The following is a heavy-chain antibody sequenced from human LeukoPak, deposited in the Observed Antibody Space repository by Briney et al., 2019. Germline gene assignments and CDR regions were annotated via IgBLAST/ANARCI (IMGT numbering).Heavy chain of an antibody. CDR3: ARDRHYYGSGSYYNEFDY. D-gene: IGHD3-10*01. CDR1: GYSFSSHD. CDR2: MNPKSGNT. V-gene: IGHV1-8*01. J-gene: IGHJ4*02. Sequence: GASVKVSCKASGYSFSSHDINWVRQATGQGLEWMGWMNPKSGNTDHAQKFQGRVTMSRNTSISVAYLELSSLRSEDTAVYYCARDRHYYGSGSYYNEFDYWGQGTLVTVSS.